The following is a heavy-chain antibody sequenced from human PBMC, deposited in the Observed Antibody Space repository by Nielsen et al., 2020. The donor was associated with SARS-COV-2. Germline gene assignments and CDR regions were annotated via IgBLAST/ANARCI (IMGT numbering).Heavy chain of an antibody. CDR2: IYYSGST. J-gene: IGHJ3*02. Sequence: SETLSLTCTVSGGSISSYYWSWIRQPPGKGLEWIGYIYYSGSTNYNPSLKSRVTISVDTSKNQFSLKLSSVTAADTAVYYCARVVPDSSGYYPDVFDIWGQGTMVTVSS. D-gene: IGHD3-22*01. V-gene: IGHV4-59*13. CDR1: GGSISSYY. CDR3: ARVVPDSSGYYPDVFDI.